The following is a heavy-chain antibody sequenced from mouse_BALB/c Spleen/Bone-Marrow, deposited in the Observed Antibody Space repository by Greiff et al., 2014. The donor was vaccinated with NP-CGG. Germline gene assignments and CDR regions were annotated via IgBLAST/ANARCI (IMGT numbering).Heavy chain of an antibody. V-gene: IGHV5-4*02. D-gene: IGHD2-1*01. Sequence: EVQLQESGGGLVKPGGSLKLSCAVPGFTFSDYYMYWVRQNPEKRLEWVATINDGGSYTYYPDSVKGRFTISRDNAKNNLYLQMSSLKSEDTAMYYCARDGNLAMDYWGQGTSVTVSS. J-gene: IGHJ4*01. CDR2: INDGGSYT. CDR1: GFTFSDYY. CDR3: ARDGNLAMDY.